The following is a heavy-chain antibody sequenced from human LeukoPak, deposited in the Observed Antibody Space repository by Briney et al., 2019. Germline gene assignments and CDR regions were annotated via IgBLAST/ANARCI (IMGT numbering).Heavy chain of an antibody. CDR1: GGSFSGYY. CDR3: ARLGSSGWYY. J-gene: IGHJ4*02. V-gene: IGHV4-34*01. Sequence: SETLSLTCAVHGGSFSGYYWSWIRQPPGKGLEWIGEINHSGSTNYNPSLKSRVTISVDTSKNQFSLKLSSVTAADTAVYYCARLGSSGWYYWGQGTLVTVSS. CDR2: INHSGST. D-gene: IGHD6-19*01.